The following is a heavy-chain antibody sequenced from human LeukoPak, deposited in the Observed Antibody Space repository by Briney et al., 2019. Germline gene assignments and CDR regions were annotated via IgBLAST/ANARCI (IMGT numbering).Heavy chain of an antibody. D-gene: IGHD2-15*01. CDR1: GYTFTGYY. J-gene: IGHJ4*02. V-gene: IGHV1-2*02. CDR2: INPNSGGT. Sequence: ASVKVSCKASGYTFTGYYMHWVRQAPGQGLEWMGWINPNSGGTNYAQKFQGRVTMTRDTSISTAYMELSRLRPDDTAVYYCARRYCSGGSCYAMVEDYWGQGTLVTVSS. CDR3: ARRYCSGGSCYAMVEDY.